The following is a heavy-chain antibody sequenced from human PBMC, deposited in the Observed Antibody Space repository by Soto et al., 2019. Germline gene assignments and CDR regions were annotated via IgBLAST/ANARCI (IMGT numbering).Heavy chain of an antibody. D-gene: IGHD4-17*01. J-gene: IGHJ4*02. CDR2: IYYSGST. V-gene: IGHV4-31*03. Sequence: SETLSLTCTVSGGSISSGGYYWSWIRQHPGKGLEWIGYIYYSGSTYYNPSLKSRVTISVDTSKNQFSLKLSSVTAADTAVYYCARTKHGDYVSFGSGYSDYWGQGTLVTVSS. CDR3: ARTKHGDYVSFGSGYSDY. CDR1: GGSISSGGYY.